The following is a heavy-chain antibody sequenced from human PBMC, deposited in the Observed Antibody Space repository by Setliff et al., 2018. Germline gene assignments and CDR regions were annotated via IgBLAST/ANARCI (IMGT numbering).Heavy chain of an antibody. J-gene: IGHJ3*02. Sequence: SETLSLTCRVSGYSIRSGYNWGWIRQSPGKGLEWIASISHTGSTDYNPSLESQITISSDTSRNQFSLKVNSVTAADTAVYYCARVFPMVGATERRAFDIWGQGTVVTVSS. V-gene: IGHV4-38-2*02. CDR3: ARVFPMVGATERRAFDI. CDR1: GYSIRSGYN. CDR2: ISHTGST. D-gene: IGHD1-26*01.